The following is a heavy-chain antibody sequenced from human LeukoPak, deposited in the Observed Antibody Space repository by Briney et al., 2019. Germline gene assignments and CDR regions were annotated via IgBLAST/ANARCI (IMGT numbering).Heavy chain of an antibody. V-gene: IGHV1-2*02. CDR1: GYTFTGYY. CDR3: ARDIAAAVLLIYGMDV. CDR2: INPNSGGT. J-gene: IGHJ6*02. Sequence: ASVKVPCKASGYTFTGYYMHWVRQAPRQGLEWMGWINPNSGGTNYAQKFQGRVTMTRDTSVSTAYMELSRLRSDDTAVYYCARDIAAAVLLIYGMDVWGQGTTVTVSS. D-gene: IGHD6-13*01.